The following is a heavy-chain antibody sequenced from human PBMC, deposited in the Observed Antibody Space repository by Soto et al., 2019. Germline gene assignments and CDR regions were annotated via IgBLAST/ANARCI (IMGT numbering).Heavy chain of an antibody. CDR1: GFTFSSYA. CDR2: ISGSGGST. CDR3: AKDPYYSGSYLALDY. J-gene: IGHJ4*02. V-gene: IGHV3-23*01. Sequence: GGSLRLSCAASGFTFSSYAMSWVRQAPGKGLGWVSAISGSGGSTYYADSVKGRFTISRDNSKNTLYLQMNSLRAEDTAVYYCAKDPYYSGSYLALDYWGQGTLVTVSS. D-gene: IGHD1-26*01.